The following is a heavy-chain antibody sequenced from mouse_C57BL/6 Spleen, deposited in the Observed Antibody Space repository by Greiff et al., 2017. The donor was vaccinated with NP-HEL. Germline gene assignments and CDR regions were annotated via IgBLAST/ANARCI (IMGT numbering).Heavy chain of an antibody. J-gene: IGHJ1*03. CDR2: IYPRSGNT. D-gene: IGHD1-1*01. Sequence: QVQLQQSGAELARPGASVKLSCKASGYTFTSYGISWVKQRTGQGLEWIGEIYPRSGNTYYNEKFKGKATLTADKSSSTAYMELRSLTSEDSAGYFCARSPYYYGSSYVYFDVWGTGTTVTVSS. CDR3: ARSPYYYGSSYVYFDV. CDR1: GYTFTSYG. V-gene: IGHV1-81*01.